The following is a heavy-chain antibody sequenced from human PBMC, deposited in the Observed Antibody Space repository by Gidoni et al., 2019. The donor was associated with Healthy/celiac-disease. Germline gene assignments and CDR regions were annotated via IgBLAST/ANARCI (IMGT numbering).Heavy chain of an antibody. V-gene: IGHV4-30-4*01. D-gene: IGHD3-9*01. J-gene: IGHJ4*02. CDR1: GGSISSGDYY. CDR2: IYYSGGT. CDR3: ASAPDILTGYYK. Sequence: QVQLQESGPGLVKPSQTLSVTCTVYGGSISSGDYYWSWSRQPPGKGLEWFGYIYYSGGTYYHPSLKSRVTISVDTSKTQFSLKLSSVTSADTAVYYCASAPDILTGYYKWGQGTLVTVSS.